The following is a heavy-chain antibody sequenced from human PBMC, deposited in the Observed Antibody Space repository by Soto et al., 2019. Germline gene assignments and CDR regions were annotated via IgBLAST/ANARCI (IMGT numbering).Heavy chain of an antibody. CDR2: IYSRAST. CDR1: GGSFSSGDYY. J-gene: IGHJ4*02. D-gene: IGHD4-17*01. CDR3: VRDNYGDYDY. Sequence: SXTLSLTCTVSGGSFSSGDYYWSWIRQPPGKVLEWIGYIYSRASTHYNPSLRSRVTISLDTSKNQFSLKLSSVTAADTAVYYCVRDNYGDYDYWGQGVLVTVSS. V-gene: IGHV4-30-4*01.